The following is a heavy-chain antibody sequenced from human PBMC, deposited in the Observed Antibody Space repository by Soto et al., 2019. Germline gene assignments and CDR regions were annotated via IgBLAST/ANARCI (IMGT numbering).Heavy chain of an antibody. CDR1: GFTFSTYG. CDR2: IWYDGSNK. Sequence: QVQLVESGGGVVQPGRSLRLSCAASGFTFSTYGMHWVRRAPGKGLEWVAVIWYDGSNKYYADSVKGRFTISRDNSKNTLYLQMNSLRAEDTAVYYCAREAFQQPFSDYWGQGTLVTVSS. CDR3: AREAFQQPFSDY. V-gene: IGHV3-33*01. D-gene: IGHD6-13*01. J-gene: IGHJ4*02.